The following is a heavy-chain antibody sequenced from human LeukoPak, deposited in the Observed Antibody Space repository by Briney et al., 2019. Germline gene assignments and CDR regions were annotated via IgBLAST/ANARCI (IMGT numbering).Heavy chain of an antibody. J-gene: IGHJ4*02. CDR1: GFPLSSYA. CDR3: ARDIAAAGALDY. Sequence: GGSLRLSCAASGFPLSSYAMSWVRQVPGKGLEWVSATSSSDDGTYYADSVKGRFTISRDNSKNTLYLQMNSLRAEDTAVYYCARDIAAAGALDYWGQGTLVTVSS. CDR2: TSSSDDGT. V-gene: IGHV3-23*01. D-gene: IGHD6-13*01.